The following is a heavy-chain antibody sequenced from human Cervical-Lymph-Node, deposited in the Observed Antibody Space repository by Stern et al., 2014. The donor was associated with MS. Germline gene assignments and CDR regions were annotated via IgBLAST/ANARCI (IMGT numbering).Heavy chain of an antibody. CDR1: RDTFSNVG. CDR3: VRDQAGVAVY. D-gene: IGHD6-19*01. V-gene: IGHV1-69*01. J-gene: IGHJ4*02. CDR2: IIPLFGTA. Sequence: VQLVESGAEVKKPGSSMKVSCKASRDTFSNVGISWVRQAPGQGLEWLGGIIPLFGTANYARQVQGRLRSTAEVSTRTVTMEVRSVRSEDTAVYYCVRDQAGVAVYWGQGSLVTVSS.